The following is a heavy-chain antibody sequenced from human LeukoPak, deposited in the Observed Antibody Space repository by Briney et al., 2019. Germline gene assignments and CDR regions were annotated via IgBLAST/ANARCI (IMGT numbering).Heavy chain of an antibody. Sequence: SETLSLTCAVYGGSFSGYYWSWIRQPPGKGLEWIGEISHSGSTNYNPSLKSRVTISVDTSKNQFSLKLSSVTAADTAVYYCARRYYYDSSGYYYRPCFDYWGQGTLVTVSS. D-gene: IGHD3-22*01. V-gene: IGHV4-34*01. CDR3: ARRYYYDSSGYYYRPCFDY. CDR1: GGSFSGYY. J-gene: IGHJ4*02. CDR2: ISHSGST.